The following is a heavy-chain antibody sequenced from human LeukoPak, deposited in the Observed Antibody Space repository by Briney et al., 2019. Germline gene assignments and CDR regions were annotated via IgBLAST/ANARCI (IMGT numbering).Heavy chain of an antibody. CDR3: ARDKPTVTTPNWFDP. Sequence: ASVKVSCKASGYTFTSYGISWVRQAPGQGLEWMGWISAYNGNTNYAQKLQGRVTMTTDTSTSTSYMELRSLRSDDTAVYYCARDKPTVTTPNWFDPWGQGTLVTVSS. D-gene: IGHD4-17*01. CDR2: ISAYNGNT. V-gene: IGHV1-18*01. J-gene: IGHJ5*02. CDR1: GYTFTSYG.